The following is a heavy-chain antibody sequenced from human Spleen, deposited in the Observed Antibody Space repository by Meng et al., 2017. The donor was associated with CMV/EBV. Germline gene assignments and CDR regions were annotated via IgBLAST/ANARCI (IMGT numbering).Heavy chain of an antibody. J-gene: IGHJ4*02. CDR3: ARNWGYNDGGAYYWGMFDY. V-gene: IGHV3-30*02. CDR1: GFTVSSNY. CDR2: IRYDGSNK. D-gene: IGHD3-22*01. Sequence: GESLKISCAASGFTVSSNYMSWVRQAPGKGLEWVAFIRYDGSNKYYADSVKGRFTISRDNSKNTLYLQMNSLRAEDTAMYYCARNWGYNDGGAYYWGMFDYWGQGALVTVSS.